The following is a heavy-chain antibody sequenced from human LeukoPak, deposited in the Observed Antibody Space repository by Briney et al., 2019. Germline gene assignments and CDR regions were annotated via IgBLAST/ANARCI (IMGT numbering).Heavy chain of an antibody. CDR3: ARSYGSGSYHDY. V-gene: IGHV4-39*01. CDR1: GGSISSSSYY. CDR2: IYYSGST. Sequence: SETLSLTCTVSGGSISSSSYYWVWIRQPPGKGLEWIVSIYYSGSTYYNPSLKSRVTISVDTSKNQFSLKLSSVTAADTAVYYCARSYGSGSYHDYWGQGTLVTVSS. J-gene: IGHJ4*02. D-gene: IGHD3-10*01.